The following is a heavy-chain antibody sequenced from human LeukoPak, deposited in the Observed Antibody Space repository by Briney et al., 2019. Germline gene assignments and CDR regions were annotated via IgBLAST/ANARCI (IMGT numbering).Heavy chain of an antibody. V-gene: IGHV4-38-2*01. CDR1: GYSISDGFY. J-gene: IGHJ3*02. Sequence: SETLSLTCSVSGYSISDGFYWGWIRQPPGQGLRLIGSLYHSGSTYYDSSLKTRVTMSVDTSKNQFSLNLKSVTAADTALYYCVRICRCAFDMWGQGTMVTVSS. CDR2: LYHSGST. CDR3: VRICRCAFDM. D-gene: IGHD1-14*01.